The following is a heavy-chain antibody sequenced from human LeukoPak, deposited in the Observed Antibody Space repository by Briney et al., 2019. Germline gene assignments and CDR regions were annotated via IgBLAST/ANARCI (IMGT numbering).Heavy chain of an antibody. J-gene: IGHJ4*02. CDR3: ARGQATVTRGPFDY. D-gene: IGHD4-17*01. V-gene: IGHV4-34*01. Sequence: SETLSLTCAVYGGSFSGYYWSWIRQPPGKGLEWIGEINHSGSTNYNPSLKSRVTISVDTSKNQFSLKLSSVTAADTAVYYCARGQATVTRGPFDYWGQRTLVTVSS. CDR1: GGSFSGYY. CDR2: INHSGST.